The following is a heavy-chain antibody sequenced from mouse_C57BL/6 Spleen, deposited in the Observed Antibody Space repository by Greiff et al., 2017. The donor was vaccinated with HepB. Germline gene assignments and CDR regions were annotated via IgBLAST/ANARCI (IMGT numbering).Heavy chain of an antibody. CDR3: ARSPIYDGCLYFDY. V-gene: IGHV1-64*01. D-gene: IGHD2-3*01. CDR1: GYTFTSYW. J-gene: IGHJ2*01. CDR2: IHPNSGST. Sequence: VQLQQPGAELVKPGASVKLSCKASGYTFTSYWMHWVKQRPGQGLEWIGMIHPNSGSTNYNEKFKSKATLTVDKSSSTAYMQLSSLTSEDSAVYYCARSPIYDGCLYFDYWGQGTTLTVSS.